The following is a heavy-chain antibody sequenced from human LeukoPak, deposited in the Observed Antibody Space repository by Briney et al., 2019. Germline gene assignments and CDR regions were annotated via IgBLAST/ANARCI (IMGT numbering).Heavy chain of an antibody. J-gene: IGHJ4*02. CDR3: ARGRGNYYGSGSYFYFFY. CDR2: INHSGST. CDR1: GGSFSGYY. V-gene: IGHV4-34*01. Sequence: SETLSLTCAVYGGSFSGYYWSWIRQPPGKGLEWIGEINHSGSTNYNPSLKSRVTISVDTSKNQFSLKLSSVSAADTAVYYCARGRGNYYGSGSYFYFFYWGQGTLVTVPS. D-gene: IGHD3-10*01.